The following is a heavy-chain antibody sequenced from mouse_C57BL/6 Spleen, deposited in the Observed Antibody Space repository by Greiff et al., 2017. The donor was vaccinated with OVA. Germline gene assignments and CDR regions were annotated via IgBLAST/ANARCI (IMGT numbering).Heavy chain of an antibody. Sequence: QVQLKQPGAELVRPGSSVKLSCKASGYTFTSYWMHWVKQRPIQGLEWIGNIDPSDSETHYNQKFKDKATLTVDKSSSTAYMQLSSLTSEDSAVYYCARDGYSYAMDYWGQGTSVTVSS. V-gene: IGHV1-52*01. CDR1: GYTFTSYW. D-gene: IGHD2-3*01. CDR3: ARDGYSYAMDY. CDR2: IDPSDSET. J-gene: IGHJ4*01.